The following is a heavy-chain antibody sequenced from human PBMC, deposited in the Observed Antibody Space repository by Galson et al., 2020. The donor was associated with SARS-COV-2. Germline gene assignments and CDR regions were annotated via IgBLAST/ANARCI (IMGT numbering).Heavy chain of an antibody. J-gene: IGHJ6*03. CDR2: IIPIFGTA. CDR1: GGTFSSYA. D-gene: IGHD2-2*01. CDR3: ARVPEYCSSTSYSYYYYYYMDV. Sequence: SVKVSCKASGGTFSSYAISWVRQAPGQGLEWMGGIIPIFGTANYAQKFQGRVTITADESTSTAYMELSSLRSEDTAVYYCARVPEYCSSTSYSYYYYYYMDVWGKGTTVTVSS. V-gene: IGHV1-69*13.